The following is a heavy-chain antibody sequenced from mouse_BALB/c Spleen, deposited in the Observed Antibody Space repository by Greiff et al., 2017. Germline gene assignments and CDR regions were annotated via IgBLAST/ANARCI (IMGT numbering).Heavy chain of an antibody. CDR2: INPSNGGT. Sequence: QVQLQQPGAELVKPGASVKLSCKASGYTFTSYYMYWVKQRPGQGLEWIGEINPSNGGTNFNEKFKSKATLTVDKSSSTAYMQLSSLTSEDSAVYYCTIYYGNDWFAYWGQGTLVTVSA. CDR1: GYTFTSYY. J-gene: IGHJ3*01. D-gene: IGHD2-1*01. CDR3: TIYYGNDWFAY. V-gene: IGHV1S16*01.